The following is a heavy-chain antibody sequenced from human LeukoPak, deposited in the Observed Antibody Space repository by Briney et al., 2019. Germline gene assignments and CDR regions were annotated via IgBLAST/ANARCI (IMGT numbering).Heavy chain of an antibody. J-gene: IGHJ3*02. Sequence: ASVKVSCKASGYTFTGYYMHWVRQAPGQGLGWMGWINPNSGGTNYAQKFQGRVTMTRDTSISTAYMELSRLRSDDTALYYCARDRNTVGRLGAFDIWGQGTMVTVSS. V-gene: IGHV1-2*02. CDR3: ARDRNTVGRLGAFDI. D-gene: IGHD1-26*01. CDR2: INPNSGGT. CDR1: GYTFTGYY.